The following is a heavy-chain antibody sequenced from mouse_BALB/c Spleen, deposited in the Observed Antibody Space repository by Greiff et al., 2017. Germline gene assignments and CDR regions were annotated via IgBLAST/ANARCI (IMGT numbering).Heavy chain of an antibody. J-gene: IGHJ2*01. CDR2: IWRGGST. V-gene: IGHV2-4-1*01. CDR3: ARSDYDGFDY. D-gene: IGHD2-4*01. Sequence: VQLQQSGPGLVQPSQSLSITCTVSGFSLTSYGVHWVRQSPGKGLEWLGVIWRGGSTDYNAAFISRLSISKDNSKSQVFFKMNSLQADDTAIYYCARSDYDGFDYWGQGTTLTVSS. CDR1: GFSLTSYG.